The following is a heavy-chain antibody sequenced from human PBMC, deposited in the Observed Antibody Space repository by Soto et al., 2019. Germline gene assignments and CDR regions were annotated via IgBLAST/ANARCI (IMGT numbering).Heavy chain of an antibody. V-gene: IGHV4-4*02. D-gene: IGHD6-13*01. CDR2: IYHSGST. CDR3: ARREQLVHFYYYYGMDV. Sequence: SETLSLTCAVSGGSISSSNWWSWVRQPPGKGLEWIGEIYHSGSTNYNPSLKSRVTISVDKSKNQFSLKLSSVTAADTAVYYCARREQLVHFYYYYGMDVWGQGTTVTVS. J-gene: IGHJ6*02. CDR1: GGSISSSNW.